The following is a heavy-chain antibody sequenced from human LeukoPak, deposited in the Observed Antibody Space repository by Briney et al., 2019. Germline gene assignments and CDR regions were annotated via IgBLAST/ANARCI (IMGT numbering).Heavy chain of an antibody. D-gene: IGHD5-12*01. Sequence: PGGSLRLSCAASGFTFSSYSMNWVRQAPGKGLEWVSSISSSSSYIYYADSVKGRFTISRDNAKNSLYLQMNSLRAEDTAVYYCAKEFSYGPGISGSRNYFDYWGQGTLVTVSS. CDR2: ISSSSSYI. CDR3: AKEFSYGPGISGSRNYFDY. CDR1: GFTFSSYS. J-gene: IGHJ4*02. V-gene: IGHV3-21*01.